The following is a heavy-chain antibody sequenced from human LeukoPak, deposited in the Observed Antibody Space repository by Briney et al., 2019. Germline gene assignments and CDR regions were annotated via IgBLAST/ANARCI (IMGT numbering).Heavy chain of an antibody. CDR2: IRYDGSNK. CDR1: GFTFSSYG. D-gene: IGHD6-13*01. Sequence: GGSLRLSCAASGFTFSSYGMHWVRQAPGKGLEWVAFIRYDGSNKYYADSVKGRFTISRDNSKNTLYLQMKSLRPEDTAVYYCAKELIIAAIPQYFQHWGQGTLVTVSS. CDR3: AKELIIAAIPQYFQH. J-gene: IGHJ1*01. V-gene: IGHV3-30*02.